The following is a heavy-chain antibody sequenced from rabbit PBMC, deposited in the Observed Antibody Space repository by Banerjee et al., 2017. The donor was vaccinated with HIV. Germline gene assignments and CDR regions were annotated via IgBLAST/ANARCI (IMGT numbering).Heavy chain of an antibody. D-gene: IGHD8-1*01. CDR3: ARVAGSSYY. V-gene: IGHV1S45*01. CDR2: IVTSTGST. CDR1: GFSFSSNN. J-gene: IGHJ2*01. Sequence: QEQLVESGGGLVKPGASLTLTCKASGFSFSSNNMCWVRQAPGKGLEWIACIVTSTGSTYYASWAKGRFTISKTSSTTVTLQMTSLTAADTATYFCARVAGSSYYWGQGTLVTV.